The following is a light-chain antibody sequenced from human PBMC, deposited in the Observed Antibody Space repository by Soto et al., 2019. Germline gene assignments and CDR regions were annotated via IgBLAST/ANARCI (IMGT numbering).Light chain of an antibody. CDR2: GAS. CDR3: QQYNNWPRT. Sequence: EIVMTQSPATLSVSPGERATLSCRASQSVSSNLAWYQQKPGQAPRLLIYGASTRATGIPARFSGSRSVTEFTLTISSPQSEDFAVYYCQQYNNWPRTFGQGTKVEIK. CDR1: QSVSSN. V-gene: IGKV3-15*01. J-gene: IGKJ1*01.